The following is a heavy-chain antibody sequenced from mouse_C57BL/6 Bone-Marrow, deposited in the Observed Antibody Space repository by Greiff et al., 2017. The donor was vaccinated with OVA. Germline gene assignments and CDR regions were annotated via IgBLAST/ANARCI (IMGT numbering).Heavy chain of an antibody. CDR1: GFSLSTFGMG. Sequence: QVTLKVCGPGILQPSQTLSLTCSFSGFSLSTFGMGVGWIRQPSGKGLEWLAHIWWDDDKYYNPALKSRLTISKDTSKNQVFLKIANVDTADTATYYCALYYYGSTPYYFDYWGQGTTLTVSS. V-gene: IGHV8-8*01. J-gene: IGHJ2*01. CDR3: ALYYYGSTPYYFDY. CDR2: IWWDDDK. D-gene: IGHD1-1*01.